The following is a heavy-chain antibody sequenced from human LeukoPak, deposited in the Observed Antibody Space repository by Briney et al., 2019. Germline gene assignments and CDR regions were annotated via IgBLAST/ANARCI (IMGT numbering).Heavy chain of an antibody. CDR2: VIAIFGRV. CDR1: GGTFSNYA. Sequence: GASVTVSCTASGGTFSNYAINWVRQAPGQGLEWMGGVIAIFGRVKYGQKFQGRATITTDESTSTAYMELSILTSEDTGVYYCVTGEVGDRSGVTLFAYCGQGTL. J-gene: IGHJ4*02. V-gene: IGHV1-69*05. D-gene: IGHD3-22*01. CDR3: VTGEVGDRSGVTLFAY.